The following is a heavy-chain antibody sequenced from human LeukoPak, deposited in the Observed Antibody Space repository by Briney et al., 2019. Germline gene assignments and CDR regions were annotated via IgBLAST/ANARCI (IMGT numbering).Heavy chain of an antibody. CDR3: ARDLGYSSSRVENWFDP. CDR2: IYYSGST. V-gene: IGHV4-59*01. J-gene: IGHJ5*02. Sequence: SETLSLTCTVSGGSISSYYWGWMRQPAGKGLEWIGYIYYSGSTNYNPSLKSRVTISVDTSKNQFSLKLSSVTAADTDVYYCARDLGYSSSRVENWFDPWGQGTLVTISS. CDR1: GGSISSYY. D-gene: IGHD6-13*01.